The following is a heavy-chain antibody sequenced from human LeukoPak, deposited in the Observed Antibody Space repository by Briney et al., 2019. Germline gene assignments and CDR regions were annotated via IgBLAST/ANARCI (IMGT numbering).Heavy chain of an antibody. J-gene: IGHJ4*02. Sequence: GGSLRLSCEASGFTLSSYWMSWVRQAPGKGLEWVANIKPDGSEKYYVDSVKGRFAISRDNAKNSLSLQMNSLRAEDTAVYYCARARVNFDYWGQGTLVTVSS. D-gene: IGHD3-10*01. CDR2: IKPDGSEK. CDR1: GFTLSSYW. CDR3: ARARVNFDY. V-gene: IGHV3-7*01.